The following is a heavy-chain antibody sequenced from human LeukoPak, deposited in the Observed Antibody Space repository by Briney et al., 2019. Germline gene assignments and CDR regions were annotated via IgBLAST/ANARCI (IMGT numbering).Heavy chain of an antibody. CDR1: GFTFSSPW. V-gene: IGHV3-74*01. D-gene: IGHD2-15*01. CDR2: INSDGSAT. CDR3: ATDRATQYFDY. Sequence: GGSLRLSCAASGFTFSSPWMHWVRQAPGKGLVWVSRINSDGSATAYADSVKGRFTISRDNAENTLFLQMNSLRVEDTAVYYCATDRATQYFDYWGQGTLVSVPS. J-gene: IGHJ4*02.